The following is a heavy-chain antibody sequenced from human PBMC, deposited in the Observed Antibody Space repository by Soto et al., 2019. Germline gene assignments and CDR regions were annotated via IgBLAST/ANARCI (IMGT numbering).Heavy chain of an antibody. J-gene: IGHJ5*02. V-gene: IGHV4-4*07. CDR2: IYSSGST. CDR3: ARAGDSELQRKNWFEP. D-gene: IGHD1-7*01. Sequence: PSETLSLTCTVSGVSISSYYWSCIRQPAGKGLEWIGRIYSSGSTNYNPSLKSRVTMSVDTSKNQFSLKLTSVTAADTAVYYCARAGDSELQRKNWFEPWGEGTLVTVSS. CDR1: GVSISSYY.